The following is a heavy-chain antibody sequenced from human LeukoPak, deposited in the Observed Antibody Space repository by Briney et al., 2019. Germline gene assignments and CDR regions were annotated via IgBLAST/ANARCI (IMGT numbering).Heavy chain of an antibody. D-gene: IGHD1-26*01. J-gene: IGHJ5*02. CDR1: GFTFGDYP. CDR2: ISTDGGRS. CDR3: AKDMGGSGRNWASNWFDP. V-gene: IGHV3-43*02. Sequence: GGSLRLSCAASGFTFGDYPMHWIRQTPGQGLEWVSLISTDGGRSFQADSVRGRFTISRDNSKNSLYLQMNSLRSEDTALYYCAKDMGGSGRNWASNWFDPWGQGTLVTVSS.